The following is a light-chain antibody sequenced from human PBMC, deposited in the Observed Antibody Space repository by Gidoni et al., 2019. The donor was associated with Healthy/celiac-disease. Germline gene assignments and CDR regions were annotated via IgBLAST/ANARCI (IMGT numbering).Light chain of an antibody. CDR1: QSLVHSDGNTY. Sequence: DVVMTQSPLSLPVTLGQPASISCRSSQSLVHSDGNTYLNWFKQRPGQSPRRLIYKVSNRDSGVPDRFSGSGSGTDFTLKISRVEAEDVGVYYCMQGTHWPPYTFGQVTKLEIK. CDR2: KVS. V-gene: IGKV2-30*02. J-gene: IGKJ2*01. CDR3: MQGTHWPPYT.